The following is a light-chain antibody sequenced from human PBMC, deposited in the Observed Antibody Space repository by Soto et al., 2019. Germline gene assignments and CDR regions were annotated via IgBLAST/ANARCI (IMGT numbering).Light chain of an antibody. V-gene: IGLV2-11*01. CDR3: CSYAGSYTYV. J-gene: IGLJ1*01. CDR1: SSDVGGYNY. Sequence: QSALTQPRSVSGSPGQSVTISCTGTSSDVGGYNYVSSYQQHPGKAPKLMIYDVSKRPSGVPDRFSGSKSGNAASLTISGLEAEDAAEYCCCSYAGSYTYVFGTGTQLTVL. CDR2: DVS.